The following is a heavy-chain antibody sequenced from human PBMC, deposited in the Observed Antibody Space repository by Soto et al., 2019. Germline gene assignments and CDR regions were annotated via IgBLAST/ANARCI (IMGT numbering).Heavy chain of an antibody. Sequence: PGESLKISCKGSGCSFTSYWISWVRQMPGKGLEWMGRIDPSDSYTNYSPSFQGHVTISADKSISTAYLQWSSLKASDTAMYYCARYCSGGSCFNYYYYGMDVWGQGTTVTVSS. CDR2: IDPSDSYT. D-gene: IGHD2-15*01. CDR1: GCSFTSYW. CDR3: ARYCSGGSCFNYYYYGMDV. J-gene: IGHJ6*02. V-gene: IGHV5-10-1*01.